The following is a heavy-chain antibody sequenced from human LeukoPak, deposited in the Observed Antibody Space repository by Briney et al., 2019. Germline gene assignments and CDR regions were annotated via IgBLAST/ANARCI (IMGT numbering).Heavy chain of an antibody. D-gene: IGHD3-16*01. CDR1: GSTFSS. Sequence: PGGSLRLSCAASGSTFSSFSTYDFNWVRQAPGKGLEWVSYISSSGATIYYADSVKGRFTVSRDNAANSLYLQMNSLRAEDTAIYYCARDLVPGAYTFDIWGQGTVVTVSS. CDR3: ARDLVPGAYTFDI. J-gene: IGHJ3*02. CDR2: ISSSGATI. V-gene: IGHV3-48*03.